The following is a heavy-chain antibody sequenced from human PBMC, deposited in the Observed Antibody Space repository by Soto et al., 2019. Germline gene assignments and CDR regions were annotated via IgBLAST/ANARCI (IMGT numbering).Heavy chain of an antibody. J-gene: IGHJ4*02. Sequence: GGSLRLSCAASGFTFSSYSMNWVRQAPGKGLEWVSSISSSSSYIYYADSVKGRFTISRDNAKNSLYLQMNSLRAEDTAVYYCARDLEWGYYGSGTHQVYWGQGTLVTVSS. CDR2: ISSSSSYI. CDR3: ARDLEWGYYGSGTHQVY. D-gene: IGHD3-10*01. V-gene: IGHV3-21*04. CDR1: GFTFSSYS.